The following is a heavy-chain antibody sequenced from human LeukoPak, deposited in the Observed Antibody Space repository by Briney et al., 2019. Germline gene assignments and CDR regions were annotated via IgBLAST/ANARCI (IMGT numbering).Heavy chain of an antibody. V-gene: IGHV3-23*01. CDR2: ISGSGGST. CDR1: GFTFSSYA. J-gene: IGHJ3*02. D-gene: IGHD6-19*01. CDR3: AKTSGQVAGLKGPKAFDI. Sequence: PGGSLRLSCAASGFTFSSYAMSWVRQAPGKGLEWVSAISGSGGSTYYADSVKGRFTISRDNSKNTLYLQMNSLRAEDTAVYYCAKTSGQVAGLKGPKAFDIWGQGTMVTVSS.